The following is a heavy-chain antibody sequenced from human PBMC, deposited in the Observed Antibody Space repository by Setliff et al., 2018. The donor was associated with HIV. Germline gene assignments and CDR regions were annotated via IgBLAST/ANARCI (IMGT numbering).Heavy chain of an antibody. CDR3: AREGITGTTLHPY. CDR2: ITGSSDTI. J-gene: IGHJ4*02. D-gene: IGHD1-7*01. Sequence: SLRLSCAASGFTVSSNYMSWVRQAPGKGLEWVSYITGSSDTIYYADSVKGRFTISRDNAKNSLYLQMNTLRAEDTAVYYCAREGITGTTLHPYWGQGTLVTVSS. V-gene: IGHV3-48*04. CDR1: GFTVSSNY.